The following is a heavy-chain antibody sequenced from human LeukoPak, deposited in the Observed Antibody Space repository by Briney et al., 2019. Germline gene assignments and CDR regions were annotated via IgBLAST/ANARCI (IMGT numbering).Heavy chain of an antibody. CDR2: INNDGSTT. D-gene: IGHD3-22*01. Sequence: PGGSLRLSCAASGFTFDDYGMSWVRQAPGKGLVWVSRINNDGSTTTYADSVKGRFTISRDNARNSLYLQMNSLRAEDTAVYYCARDYYYDSSGYYDYWGQGTLVTVSS. V-gene: IGHV3-74*01. CDR3: ARDYYYDSSGYYDY. J-gene: IGHJ4*02. CDR1: GFTFDDYG.